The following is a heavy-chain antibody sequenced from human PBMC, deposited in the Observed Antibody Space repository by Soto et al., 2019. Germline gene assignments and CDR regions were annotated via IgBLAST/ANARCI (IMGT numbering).Heavy chain of an antibody. D-gene: IGHD2-2*01. CDR3: ARGDIVVVPAAILGDY. V-gene: IGHV3-30-3*01. CDR1: GFTFSSYA. Sequence: PGGSLRLSCAASGFTFSSYAMHWVRQAPGKGLEWVAVISYDGSNKYYADSVKGRFTISRDNSKNTLYLQMNSLRAEDTAVYYCARGDIVVVPAAILGDYWGQGTLVTVSS. J-gene: IGHJ4*02. CDR2: ISYDGSNK.